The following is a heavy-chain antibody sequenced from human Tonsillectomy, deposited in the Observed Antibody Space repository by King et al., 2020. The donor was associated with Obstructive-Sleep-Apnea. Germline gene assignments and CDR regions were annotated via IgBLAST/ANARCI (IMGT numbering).Heavy chain of an antibody. CDR1: GFTFSNYA. Sequence: VQLVESGGGLVQPGGSLRLSCAASGFTFSNYAMSWVRQAPGKGLEWVSTISGSGGSTYYADSGKSRFTISRDNSNNTLYLQMNSLRAEDTAVYYCAKGVFGVVRNNCFDPWGQGTLVTVSS. CDR2: ISGSGGST. V-gene: IGHV3-23*04. D-gene: IGHD3-3*01. J-gene: IGHJ5*02. CDR3: AKGVFGVVRNNCFDP.